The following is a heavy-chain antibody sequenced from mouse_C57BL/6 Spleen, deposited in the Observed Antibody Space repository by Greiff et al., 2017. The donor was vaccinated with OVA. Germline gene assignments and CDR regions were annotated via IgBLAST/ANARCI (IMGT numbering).Heavy chain of an antibody. V-gene: IGHV1-52*01. CDR1: GYTFTSYW. CDR3: ARADYDNFFAY. J-gene: IGHJ3*01. D-gene: IGHD2-4*01. CDR2: IDPSDSET. Sequence: QVQLQQPGAELVRPGSSVKLSCKASGYTFTSYWMHWVKQRPIQGLEWIGNIDPSDSETHYNQKFKDKATLTVDKSSSTAYMQLSSLTTEDSAIYYCARADYDNFFAYWGQGTLVTVSA.